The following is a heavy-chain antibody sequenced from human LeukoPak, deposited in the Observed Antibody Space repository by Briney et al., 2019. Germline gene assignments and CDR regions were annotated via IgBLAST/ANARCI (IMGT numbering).Heavy chain of an antibody. J-gene: IGHJ4*02. D-gene: IGHD2-21*01. CDR3: AKGKGKIIVGDY. V-gene: IGHV3-23*01. CDR1: GFTFSSYA. Sequence: PGGSLRLSCAASGFTFSSYAMSWVRQAPGKGLEWVSAISGSGGCTYYADSVKGRFTISRDNSKNTLYLQMNSLRAEDTAVYYCAKGKGKIIVGDYWGQGTLVTVSS. CDR2: ISGSGGCT.